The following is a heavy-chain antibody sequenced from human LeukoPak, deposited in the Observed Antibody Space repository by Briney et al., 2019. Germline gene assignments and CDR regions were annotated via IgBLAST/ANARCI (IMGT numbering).Heavy chain of an antibody. J-gene: IGHJ6*03. CDR1: GYTFTGYY. D-gene: IGHD3-9*01. CDR2: INPNSGGT. V-gene: IGHV1-2*02. CDR3: ARHVRDYDILTGRYYYYYMDV. Sequence: VASVTVSCKASGYTFTGYYMHWVRQAPGQGLEWMGWINPNSGGTNYAQKFQGRVTMTRDTSISTAYMELSRLRSDDTAVYYCARHVRDYDILTGRYYYYYMDVWGKGTTVTISS.